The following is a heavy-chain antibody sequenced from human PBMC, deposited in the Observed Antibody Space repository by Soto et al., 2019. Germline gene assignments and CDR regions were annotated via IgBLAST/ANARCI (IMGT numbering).Heavy chain of an antibody. CDR3: AGIISMDTFSVY. CDR1: GFTFSNYA. V-gene: IGHV3-23*01. D-gene: IGHD5-18*01. CDR2: ISGSGFTT. Sequence: GGSLRLSCAASGFTFSNYAMSWVRQAPGKGLEWVSAISGSGFTTYYADSVKGRFTISRDNSKNTLYLQMNSLRAEDTAVYYCAGIISMDTFSVYWGQGTLVTVSS. J-gene: IGHJ4*02.